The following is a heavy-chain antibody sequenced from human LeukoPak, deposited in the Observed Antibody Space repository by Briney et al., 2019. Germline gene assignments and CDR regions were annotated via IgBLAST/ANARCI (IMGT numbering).Heavy chain of an antibody. D-gene: IGHD6-19*01. CDR1: GFTFSSSW. CDR3: ARISTAVAGGDY. Sequence: PGGSLRLSCAASGFTFSSSWMSWVRQAPGKGLEWVAKIKKDGSEKYYVDSVKGRFTISRDNAKNSVYLQMDSLRVEDTAVYYCARISTAVAGGDYWGQGTLVTVSS. CDR2: IKKDGSEK. V-gene: IGHV3-7*01. J-gene: IGHJ4*02.